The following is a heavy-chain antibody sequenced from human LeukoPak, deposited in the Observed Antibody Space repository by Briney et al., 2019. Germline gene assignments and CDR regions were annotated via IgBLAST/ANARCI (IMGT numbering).Heavy chain of an antibody. CDR3: ARVGSKYSSGWSIYWYFDL. D-gene: IGHD6-19*01. V-gene: IGHV4-59*01. J-gene: IGHJ2*01. Sequence: SETLSLTCTVSGGSISSYYWSWIRQPPGKGLEWIGCIYYSGSTNYNPSLKSRVTISVDTSKNQFSLKLSSVTAADTAVYYCARVGSKYSSGWSIYWYFDLWGRGTLVTVSS. CDR2: IYYSGST. CDR1: GGSISSYY.